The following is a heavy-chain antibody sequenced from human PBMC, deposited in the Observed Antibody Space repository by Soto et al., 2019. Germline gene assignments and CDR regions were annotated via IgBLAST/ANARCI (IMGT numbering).Heavy chain of an antibody. CDR3: AKDVQMSYYGSGSYYNEGHYYYYGMDV. Sequence: GGSLRLSCAASGFTFSSYAMSWVRQAPGKGLEWVSAISGSGGSTYYADSVKGRFTISRDNSKNTLYLQMNSLRAEDTAVYYCAKDVQMSYYGSGSYYNEGHYYYYGMDVWGQGTTVTVSS. CDR1: GFTFSSYA. CDR2: ISGSGGST. V-gene: IGHV3-23*01. D-gene: IGHD3-10*01. J-gene: IGHJ6*02.